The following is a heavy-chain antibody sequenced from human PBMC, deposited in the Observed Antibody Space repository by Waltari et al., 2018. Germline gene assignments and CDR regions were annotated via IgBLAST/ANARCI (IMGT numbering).Heavy chain of an antibody. J-gene: IGHJ4*02. D-gene: IGHD5-18*01. CDR3: ARAFTAMVTGFDY. CDR1: GFTFSSSW. CDR2: IKQDGSEK. Sequence: EVQLVESGGGLVQPGGSLRLSCAASGFTFSSSWMSWVRQAPGKGLEWVANIKQDGSEKYYVDSVKGRFTISRDNAKNSLYLQMNSLRAEDTAVYYCARAFTAMVTGFDYWGQGTLVTVSS. V-gene: IGHV3-7*04.